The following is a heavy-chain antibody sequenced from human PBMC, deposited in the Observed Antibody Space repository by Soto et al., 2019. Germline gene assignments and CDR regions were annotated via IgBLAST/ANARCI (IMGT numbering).Heavy chain of an antibody. CDR2: ILPDDDDT. CDR3: ARQGFSKHYLYAADV. D-gene: IGHD2-15*01. V-gene: IGHV5-51*01. CDR1: VCSLNGYW. J-gene: IGHJ6*02. Sequence: PVASMNTSLTASVCSLNGYWSRWVCLKLGKGLEWMGIILPDDDDTRYSPSFEGHATISADRSTNTAYLHLRSLEASETATYFCARQGFSKHYLYAADVWAQGTTVT.